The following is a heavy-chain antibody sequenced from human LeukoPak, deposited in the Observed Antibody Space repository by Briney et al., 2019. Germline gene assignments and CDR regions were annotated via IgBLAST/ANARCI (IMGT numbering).Heavy chain of an antibody. J-gene: IGHJ5*02. CDR2: INHSGST. Sequence: PWPSLSLAHALYGASFTGYYSRWARQPPGNGLEWIGEINHSGSTNHNPTLKSRVTISVDTSKNQFSLKLTSVTAADTAVYYCARRFDPWGQGTLVTVSS. CDR1: GASFTGYY. V-gene: IGHV4-34*01. CDR3: ARRFDP.